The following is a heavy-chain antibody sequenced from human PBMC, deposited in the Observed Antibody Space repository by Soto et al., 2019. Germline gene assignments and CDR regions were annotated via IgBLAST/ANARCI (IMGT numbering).Heavy chain of an antibody. D-gene: IGHD6-13*01. V-gene: IGHV3-30*18. J-gene: IGHJ6*02. CDR3: AKSSSSWYWDYYYGMDV. CDR2: ISYDGSNK. CDR1: GFTFSSYG. Sequence: GGSLRLSCSASGFTFSSYGMHWVRQAPGKGLEWVAVISYDGSNKYYADSVKGRFTISRDNSKNTLYLQMNSLRAEDTAVYYCAKSSSSWYWDYYYGMDVWGQGTTVTVSS.